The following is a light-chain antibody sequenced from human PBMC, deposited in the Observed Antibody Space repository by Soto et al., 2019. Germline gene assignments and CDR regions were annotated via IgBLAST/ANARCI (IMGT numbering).Light chain of an antibody. V-gene: IGKV3-15*01. J-gene: IGKJ4*01. Sequence: EIVMTQSPATLSVSPGERATLSCRASQSVRDNLAWYQQKPGQAPRLLIYGTSIRSTNLPARFSGSGSETEFTLTIGSLLSEDFAVYYCQQYNELPSTVVGGTKVDSK. CDR1: QSVRDN. CDR3: QQYNELPST. CDR2: GTS.